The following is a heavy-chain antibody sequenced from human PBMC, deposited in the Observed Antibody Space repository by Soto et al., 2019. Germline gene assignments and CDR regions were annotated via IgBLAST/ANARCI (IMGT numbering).Heavy chain of an antibody. J-gene: IGHJ4*02. CDR3: ARGNGWYSF. V-gene: IGHV4-61*08. Sequence: SETLSLTCTVSGGSISSGGDYWSWIRQHPGKGLEWIGYIYYSGGTNYNPSLKSRVTISVDMSKNQVSLNLNPVTAADPAVYYCARGNGWYSFWGQGTEVTVSS. D-gene: IGHD6-19*01. CDR2: IYYSGGT. CDR1: GGSISSGGDY.